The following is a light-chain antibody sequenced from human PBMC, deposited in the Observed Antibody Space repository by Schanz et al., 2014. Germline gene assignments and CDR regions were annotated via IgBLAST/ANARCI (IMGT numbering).Light chain of an antibody. V-gene: IGKV3-20*01. CDR3: QQYGSSPLT. CDR1: QSVNTY. Sequence: EIVLTQSPGTLSLSPGERATLSCRTSQSVNTYLAWYQQKPGQAPRLLIYGASSRATGIPDRFSGSGSGTDFTLTISRLEPEDFAVYYCQQYGSSPLTFGGGTNVEIK. CDR2: GAS. J-gene: IGKJ4*01.